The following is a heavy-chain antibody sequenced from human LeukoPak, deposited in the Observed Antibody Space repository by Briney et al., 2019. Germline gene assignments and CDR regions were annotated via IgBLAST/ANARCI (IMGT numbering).Heavy chain of an antibody. V-gene: IGHV3-30-3*01. Sequence: GGPLRLSCAASGFTFRSYAMHGVRQAPGKGLEGGAVISYDRSNKYYADSVKGRFTISRDNSKTTLYLKINSLRPEDTAVSYCATGGRRGYAASDIRGQGTMVTVSS. J-gene: IGHJ3*02. CDR2: ISYDRSNK. D-gene: IGHD3-22*01. CDR3: ATGGRRGYAASDI. CDR1: GFTFRSYA.